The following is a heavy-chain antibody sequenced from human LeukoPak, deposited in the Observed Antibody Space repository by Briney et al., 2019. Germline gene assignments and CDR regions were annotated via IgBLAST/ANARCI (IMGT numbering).Heavy chain of an antibody. CDR3: AAIPEPTANFDY. Sequence: LETLSLTCAVYGGSFSGYYWSWIRQPPGKGLEWIGEINHSGSTNYNPSLKSRVTISVDTSKNQFSLKLSSVTAADTAVYYCAAIPEPTANFDYWGQGTLVTVSS. V-gene: IGHV4-34*01. CDR1: GGSFSGYY. D-gene: IGHD2-21*01. J-gene: IGHJ4*02. CDR2: INHSGST.